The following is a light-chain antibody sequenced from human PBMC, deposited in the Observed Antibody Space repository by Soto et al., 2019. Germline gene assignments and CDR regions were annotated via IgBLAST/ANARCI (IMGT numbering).Light chain of an antibody. CDR1: QSLNTD. CDR2: GAS. CDR3: QQYKSWPPIT. J-gene: IGKJ5*01. Sequence: MTQSLDSLSVSEGDTATLSCRASQSLNTDLAWYQQKPGQAPRLLLYGASTRATGISTRFSGGGSGTEFTLTISGLQSEDSAVYYCQQYKSWPPITFGQGRRLE. V-gene: IGKV3-15*01.